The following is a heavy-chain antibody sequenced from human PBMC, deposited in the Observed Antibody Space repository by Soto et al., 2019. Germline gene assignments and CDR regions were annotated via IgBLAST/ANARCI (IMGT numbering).Heavy chain of an antibody. CDR1: GGSIDRSSYY. Sequence: SETLSLTCSVSGGSIDRSSYYWDWIRQPPGKGLEWIGSIYYSGSTYYNPSLKSRVTISVNTSKNHFSLKLSSLTAADTAVYYCARGPSGDKVDYWGQGIQVTVSS. J-gene: IGHJ4*02. CDR2: IYYSGST. CDR3: ARGPSGDKVDY. D-gene: IGHD7-27*01. V-gene: IGHV4-39*02.